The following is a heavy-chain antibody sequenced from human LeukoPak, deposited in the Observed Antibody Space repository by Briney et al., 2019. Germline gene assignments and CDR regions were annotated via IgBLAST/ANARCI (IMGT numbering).Heavy chain of an antibody. CDR3: AREWVGATSAKFDY. D-gene: IGHD1-26*01. CDR1: GDSVSSNSVA. CDR2: TYYRLKWYN. J-gene: IGHJ4*02. Sequence: TLSLTCAISGDSVSSNSVAWNWIRQSPSRGLEWLGRTYYRLKWYNEDAVSVKGRITITPDTSKNQVSLQLNSVTPEDTAVYYCAREWVGATSAKFDYWGQGTLVTVSS. V-gene: IGHV6-1*01.